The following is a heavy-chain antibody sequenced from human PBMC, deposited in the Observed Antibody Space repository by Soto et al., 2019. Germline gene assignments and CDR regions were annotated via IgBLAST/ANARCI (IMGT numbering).Heavy chain of an antibody. D-gene: IGHD2-15*01. J-gene: IGHJ3*02. Sequence: GESLKISCKGSGYSFTSYWIGWVRQMPGKGLEWMGIIYPGDSDTRYSPSFQGQVTISADKSISTAYLQWSSLKASDTAMYYCARQEIGYCSGGSCYSDGAFDIWGQGTMVT. V-gene: IGHV5-51*01. CDR3: ARQEIGYCSGGSCYSDGAFDI. CDR1: GYSFTSYW. CDR2: IYPGDSDT.